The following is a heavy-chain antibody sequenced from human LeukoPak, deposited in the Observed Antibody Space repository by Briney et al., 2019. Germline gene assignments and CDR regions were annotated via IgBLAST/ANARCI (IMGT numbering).Heavy chain of an antibody. CDR1: GFTFSDYY. CDR2: ISSSGSTI. J-gene: IGHJ6*03. V-gene: IGHV3-11*01. Sequence: GGSLRLSCAASGFTFSDYYMSWIRQAPGKGLEWVSYISSSGSTIYYADSVKGRFTISRDNAKNSLYLQMNSLRAEDTAVYYCARRLSLYYYYYMDVWGKGTTVTISS. CDR3: ARRLSLYYYYYMDV.